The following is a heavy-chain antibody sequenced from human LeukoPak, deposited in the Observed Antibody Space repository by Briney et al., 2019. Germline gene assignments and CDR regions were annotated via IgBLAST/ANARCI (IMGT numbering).Heavy chain of an antibody. CDR2: ISEDGSNK. CDR1: GLTFRNYW. V-gene: IGHV3-7*01. D-gene: IGHD3-10*02. J-gene: IGHJ4*02. Sequence: PGGSLRLSCAASGLTFRNYWMSWIRQAPGKGLEWAAHISEDGSNKYYVDSVKGRFTISRDNAKNSLYLQMNSLRVEGTAVYYCVSWSGKYYVTSEIPANSWGQGTLVTVSS. CDR3: VSWSGKYYVTSEIPANS.